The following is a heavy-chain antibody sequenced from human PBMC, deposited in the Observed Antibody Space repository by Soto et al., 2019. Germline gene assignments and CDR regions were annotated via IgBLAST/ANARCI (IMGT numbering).Heavy chain of an antibody. CDR3: ARRSCPNSGWYEICPFDY. D-gene: IGHD6-19*01. J-gene: IGHJ4*02. CDR2: IIPIFGTA. CDR1: GGTFSSYA. V-gene: IGHV1-69*13. Sequence: SVKVSCKASGGTFSSYAISWVRQAPGQGLEWMGGIIPIFGTANYAQKFQGRVTITADESTSTAYMELSSLRSEDTAVYYCARRSCPNSGWYEICPFDYWGQGTLVTVSS.